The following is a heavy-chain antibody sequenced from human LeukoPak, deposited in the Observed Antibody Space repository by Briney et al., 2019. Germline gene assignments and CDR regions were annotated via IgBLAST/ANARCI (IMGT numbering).Heavy chain of an antibody. D-gene: IGHD6-13*01. Sequence: GGSLGLSCTASGFTFSSYWMHWVRQAPGKGLVWVSRTNSDGSLPSYADSVKGRFTISRDNAKNTLYLQMNSLGVEDTAIYYCARGLPGYSNTWNDHWGQGTLVTVSS. CDR3: ARGLPGYSNTWNDH. CDR1: GFTFSSYW. J-gene: IGHJ5*02. CDR2: TNSDGSLP. V-gene: IGHV3-74*01.